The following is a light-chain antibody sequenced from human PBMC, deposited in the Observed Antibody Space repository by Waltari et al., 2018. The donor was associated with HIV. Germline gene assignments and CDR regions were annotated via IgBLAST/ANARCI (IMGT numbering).Light chain of an antibody. CDR2: DAS. Sequence: EIVMTQSPATLSVSPGGRATLSCRASQSVSTNLAWYQQKPGQAPRLLISDASSRATGVPARFSGSASETEFTLTISNLQSEDFAVYYCQQYHNWPPWTFGQGTKVEIK. CDR3: QQYHNWPPWT. V-gene: IGKV3-15*01. J-gene: IGKJ1*01. CDR1: QSVSTN.